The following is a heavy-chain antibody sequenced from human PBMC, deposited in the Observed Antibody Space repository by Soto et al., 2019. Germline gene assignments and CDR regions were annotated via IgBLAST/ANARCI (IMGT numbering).Heavy chain of an antibody. J-gene: IGHJ4*02. CDR3: ARHHVRGRTIAGAAEF. CDR2: FNHSGDT. Sequence: SETLSRTCTVYVGSLSGYYWSWIRQPPGKALEWIGEFNHSGDTNYNPSLKSRVTISVDTSKNQLFLNLSSVTAADTAMYYCARHHVRGRTIAGAAEFWGQGTLVTV. D-gene: IGHD1-26*01. V-gene: IGHV4-34*01. CDR1: VGSLSGYY.